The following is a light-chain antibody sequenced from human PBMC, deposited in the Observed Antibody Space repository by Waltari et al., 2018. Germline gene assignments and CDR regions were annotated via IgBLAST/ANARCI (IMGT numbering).Light chain of an antibody. CDR2: DNT. CDR3: QSYDSSLRGFYV. Sequence: QSVLTQPPSLSGVPGQRVTISCTGSSSNIGAGYGVQWYQQFPRTAPKLLIYDNTHRPSGVPARLAGSKSGTSASLAITGLQAEDEADYYFQSYDSSLRGFYVFGTGTKVTV. V-gene: IGLV1-40*01. J-gene: IGLJ1*01. CDR1: SSNIGAGYG.